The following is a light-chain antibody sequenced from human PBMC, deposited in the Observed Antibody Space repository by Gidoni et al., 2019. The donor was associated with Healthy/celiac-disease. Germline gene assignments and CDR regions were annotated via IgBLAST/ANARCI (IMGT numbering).Light chain of an antibody. Sequence: DIQMTQSPSSLSASVGDRVTITCRASQSISSYLNWYQQKPGKAPKLLIYAASRLQSGVPSRFSGSGPGTDFTLTISSLQPEDFATYYCQQSYSTPRSTFGQXTKLEIK. V-gene: IGKV1-39*01. CDR2: AAS. CDR3: QQSYSTPRST. CDR1: QSISSY. J-gene: IGKJ2*01.